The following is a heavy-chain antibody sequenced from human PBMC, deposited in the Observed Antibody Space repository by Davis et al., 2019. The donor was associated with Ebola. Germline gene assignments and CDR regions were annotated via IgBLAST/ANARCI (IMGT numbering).Heavy chain of an antibody. CDR3: AKSIQH. CDR2: IKQDGSEK. V-gene: IGHV3-7*03. Sequence: GESLKISCAASGFTLSSYGLHWVRQAPGKGLEWVANIKQDGSEKYYVDSVKGRFTISRDNAKNSLYLQMNSLRAEDTAVYYCAKSIQHWGQGTLVTVSS. J-gene: IGHJ1*01. CDR1: GFTLSSYG. D-gene: IGHD2-2*02.